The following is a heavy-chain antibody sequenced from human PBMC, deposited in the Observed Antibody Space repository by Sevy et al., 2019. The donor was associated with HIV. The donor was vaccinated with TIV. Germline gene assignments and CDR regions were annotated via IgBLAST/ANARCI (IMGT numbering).Heavy chain of an antibody. CDR2: ILYSGST. V-gene: IGHV4-59*01. J-gene: IGHJ5*02. CDR3: ARLVPGDNLFDP. D-gene: IGHD2-8*02. Sequence: SETLSLTCTVTGDSMNTYYWAWIRQPPGKSLEWVGYILYSGSTEYSPSLKSRVTMALDKSKNEVSLRLSSVTAADTAVYYCARLVPGDNLFDPWGQGRLVTVSS. CDR1: GDSMNTYY.